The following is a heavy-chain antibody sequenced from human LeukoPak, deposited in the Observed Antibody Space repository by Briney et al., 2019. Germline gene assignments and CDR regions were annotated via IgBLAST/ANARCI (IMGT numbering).Heavy chain of an antibody. CDR3: ARLRAGDYFDY. D-gene: IGHD6-19*01. Sequence: PGGSLRLSCAASGFTFSSYWMSWVRQAPGKGLEWVSNIKEDGSEKYYVDSVKGRLTISRDTAKSSLYLRMNSLRAEDTAVYYCARLRAGDYFDYWGQGTLVTVSS. CDR1: GFTFSSYW. V-gene: IGHV3-7*04. CDR2: IKEDGSEK. J-gene: IGHJ4*02.